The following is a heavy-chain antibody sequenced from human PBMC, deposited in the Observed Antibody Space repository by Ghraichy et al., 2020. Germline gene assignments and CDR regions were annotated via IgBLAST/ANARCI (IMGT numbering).Heavy chain of an antibody. CDR1: GGSISSYY. V-gene: IGHV4-59*13. J-gene: IGHJ4*02. Sequence: QTLSLTCTVSGGSISSYYWSWIRHPPGKGLEWFGYIYYSGSTNYNPSLKSRVTISVDTSKNQFSLKLSSVTAADTAVYYCARSGYSYGSLVPYYFDYWGQGTLVTVSS. CDR3: ARSGYSYGSLVPYYFDY. CDR2: IYYSGST. D-gene: IGHD5-18*01.